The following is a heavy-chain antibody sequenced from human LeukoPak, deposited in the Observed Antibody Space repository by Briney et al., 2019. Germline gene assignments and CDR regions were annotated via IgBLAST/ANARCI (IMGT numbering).Heavy chain of an antibody. Sequence: SETLSLTCAVSGGSISSGGYSWSWIRQPPGKGLEWIGYIYHSGSTYYNPSLKSRVTISVDTSKNQFSLKLSSVTAADTAVYYCARGDSNYAYYYYGMDVWGQGTTVTVSS. CDR2: IYHSGST. D-gene: IGHD4-4*01. CDR3: ARGDSNYAYYYYGMDV. J-gene: IGHJ6*02. V-gene: IGHV4-30-2*01. CDR1: GGSISSGGYS.